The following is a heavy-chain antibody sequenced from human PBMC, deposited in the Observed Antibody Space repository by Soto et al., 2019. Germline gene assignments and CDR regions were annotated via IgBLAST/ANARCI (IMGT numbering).Heavy chain of an antibody. J-gene: IGHJ5*02. D-gene: IGHD3-9*01. CDR3: ARGWRFLTGDYSSFRGVKFDP. V-gene: IGHV4-34*01. CDR1: GGSFSGYY. CDR2: INHSGST. Sequence: QVQLQQWGAGLLKPSETLSLTCAVYGGSFSGYYWSWIRQPPGKGLEWIGEINHSGSTNYNPSLKSRVTISVDTSKNQFSLKLSSVTAADTAVYYCARGWRFLTGDYSSFRGVKFDPWGQGTLVTVSS.